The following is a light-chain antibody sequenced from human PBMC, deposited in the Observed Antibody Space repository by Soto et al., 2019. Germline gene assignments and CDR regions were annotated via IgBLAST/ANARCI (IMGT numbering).Light chain of an antibody. J-gene: IGKJ2*01. V-gene: IGKV3-15*01. CDR2: GAS. CDR1: QSVSNN. CDR3: QHYNNWPHT. Sequence: EIVMTQSPATLSVSPGERATLSCRASQSVSNNLAWYQQKPGQAPRLLIYGASTSATGIPARFSGSGSGTEFPLPLSSLQSEDFAVSSCQHYNNWPHTFGQGTTLELK.